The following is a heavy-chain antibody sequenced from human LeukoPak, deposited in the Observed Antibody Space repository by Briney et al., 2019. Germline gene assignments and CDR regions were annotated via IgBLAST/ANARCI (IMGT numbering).Heavy chain of an antibody. D-gene: IGHD3-22*01. J-gene: IGHJ5*02. CDR2: IRSNSDGGTI. CDR1: GFTFSNAW. CDR3: ATDFYDST. V-gene: IGHV3-15*07. Sequence: GSLRLSCAASGFTFSNAWMNWVRQAPGKGLEWVGRIRSNSDGGTIDYAAPVKGRFTLSRDDSKTTLYLQMNSLQTEDTAVYYCATDFYDSTWGQGTLVTVSS.